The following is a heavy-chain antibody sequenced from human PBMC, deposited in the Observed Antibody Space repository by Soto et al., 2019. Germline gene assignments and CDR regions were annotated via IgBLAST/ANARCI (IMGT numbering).Heavy chain of an antibody. CDR3: AKSSSNWYASYFDS. CDR2: ISDSGDST. CDR1: GFTFITYA. D-gene: IGHD6-13*01. Sequence: GGSLRLSCASSGFTFITYAMSWVRQAPGKGLEWVSTISDSGDSTYYADSVKGRFTISRDNSKNTLYLHMNRLGAEDTAPFYCAKSSSNWYASYFDSWRQGTLVTVSS. J-gene: IGHJ4*02. V-gene: IGHV3-23*01.